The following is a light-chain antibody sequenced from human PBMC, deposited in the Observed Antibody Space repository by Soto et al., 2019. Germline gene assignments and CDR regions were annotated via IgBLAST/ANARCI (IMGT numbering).Light chain of an antibody. J-gene: IGKJ1*01. V-gene: IGKV3-20*01. CDR1: QSVISSY. CDR2: GAS. CDR3: QQYNNWPRT. Sequence: EIVLTQSPGTLSLSPGERATLSCRASQSVISSYLAWYHQKPGQAPRLLIYGASTRATGIPARFTGSGSGTEFTLTISTLEPEDFAVYYCQQYNNWPRTFGQGTKVDIK.